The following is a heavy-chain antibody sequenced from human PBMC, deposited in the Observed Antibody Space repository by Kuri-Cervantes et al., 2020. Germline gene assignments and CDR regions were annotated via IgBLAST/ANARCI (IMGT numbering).Heavy chain of an antibody. CDR1: GFTFSDYY. CDR2: IRSSGSTI. J-gene: IGHJ6*03. V-gene: IGHV3-11*04. D-gene: IGHD2-8*01. Sequence: GESLKISCVASGFTFSDYYMSWIRQAPGKGLEWVSYIRSSGSTIYYADSVRGRFTISRDNPKNSLYLQMNSLRAEDTAVYYCARDLYKCTNGVCYYMDVWGKGTTVTVSS. CDR3: ARDLYKCTNGVCYYMDV.